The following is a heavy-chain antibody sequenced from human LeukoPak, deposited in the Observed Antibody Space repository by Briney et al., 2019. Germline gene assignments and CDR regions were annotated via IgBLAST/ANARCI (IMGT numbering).Heavy chain of an antibody. CDR3: ARGRGYSNYYDY. D-gene: IGHD5-12*01. CDR1: GFTFSSHG. V-gene: IGHV3-48*02. CDR2: ISKTSNTR. J-gene: IGHJ4*02. Sequence: PGGSLRLSCAASGFTFSSHGMNWVRQTPGKGLEWVSYISKTSNTRDYADSVKGRFTISRDNDKNSPSLQMNSLRDEDTAVYYCARGRGYSNYYDYWGQGTLVTVSS.